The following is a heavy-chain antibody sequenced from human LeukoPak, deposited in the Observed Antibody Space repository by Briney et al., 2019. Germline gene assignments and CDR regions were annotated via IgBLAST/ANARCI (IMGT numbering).Heavy chain of an antibody. J-gene: IGHJ4*02. CDR3: AREITIYDSSGYYYYDY. CDR2: INPSGSST. V-gene: IGHV1-46*01. CDR1: GYTFTSYY. D-gene: IGHD3-22*01. Sequence: ASVKVSCKASGYTFTSYYMHWVRQAPGQGLEWMGIINPSGSSTSYAQKFQGRVTMTRDTSTSTVYVELSSLRSEDTAVYYCAREITIYDSSGYYYYDYWGQGTLVTVSS.